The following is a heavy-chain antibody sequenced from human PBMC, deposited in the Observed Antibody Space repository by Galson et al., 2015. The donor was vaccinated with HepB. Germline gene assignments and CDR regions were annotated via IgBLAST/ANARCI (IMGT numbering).Heavy chain of an antibody. D-gene: IGHD3-10*01. CDR3: AREWWYDYGSGTSTAYYYGMDV. CDR1: GDSVSSNSAA. Sequence: CAISGDSVSSNSAAWNWIRQSPSRGLEWLGRTYYRSKWYNDYAVSVKSRISVKSDTSKNQFSLQLNSVTPEDTAVYYCAREWWYDYGSGTSTAYYYGMDVWGQGTAVTVSS. J-gene: IGHJ6*02. V-gene: IGHV6-1*01. CDR2: TYYRSKWYN.